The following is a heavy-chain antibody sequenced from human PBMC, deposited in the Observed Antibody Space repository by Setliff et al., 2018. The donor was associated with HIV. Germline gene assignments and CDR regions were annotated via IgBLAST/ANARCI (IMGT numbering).Heavy chain of an antibody. D-gene: IGHD3-9*01. J-gene: IGHJ3*01. V-gene: IGHV3-33*06. CDR1: GFTFRSYA. Sequence: GGSLRLSCAASGFTFRSYAMHWVRQAPGKGLEWVAVIWYDGGKKEYGDSVKGRFTISRDNSKNTLYLQMNSLSAEDTAVFYCAKGTNYDLLTGYHAFDVWGQGTMVTVSS. CDR2: IWYDGGKK. CDR3: AKGTNYDLLTGYHAFDV.